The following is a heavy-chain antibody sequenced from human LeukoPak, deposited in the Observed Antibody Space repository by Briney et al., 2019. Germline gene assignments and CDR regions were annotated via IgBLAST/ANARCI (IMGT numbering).Heavy chain of an antibody. V-gene: IGHV4-59*01. J-gene: IGHJ4*02. CDR2: IYYSGST. CDR1: GGSISSYY. D-gene: IGHD3-16*01. Sequence: SETLSLTCTVSGGSISSYYWSWIRQPPGKGLEWIGYIYYSGSTNYNPSLKSRVAISVDTSKNQFSLKLSSVTAADTAVYYCARDKGDYFDYWGQGTLVTVSS. CDR3: ARDKGDYFDY.